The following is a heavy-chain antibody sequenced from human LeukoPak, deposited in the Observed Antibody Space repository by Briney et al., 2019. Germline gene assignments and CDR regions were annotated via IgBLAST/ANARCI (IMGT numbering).Heavy chain of an antibody. CDR2: IYSGGST. J-gene: IGHJ4*02. CDR3: ANFGDGYNAERGYYFDY. Sequence: GGSLRLSCAASGFTFTNDFMTWVRQAPGKGLEWVSVIYSGGSTYYADSVKGRFTISRDNSKNTLYLQMNSLRAEDTAVYYCANFGDGYNAERGYYFDYWGQGTLVTVSS. V-gene: IGHV3-23*03. D-gene: IGHD5-24*01. CDR1: GFTFTNDF.